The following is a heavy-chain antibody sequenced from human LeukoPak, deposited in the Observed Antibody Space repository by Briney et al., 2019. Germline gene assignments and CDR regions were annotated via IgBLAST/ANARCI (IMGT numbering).Heavy chain of an antibody. CDR1: GFTFSSYS. CDR3: ARDLWEHPDAFDI. CDR2: ISSSSSYI. D-gene: IGHD1-26*01. V-gene: IGHV3-21*01. Sequence: GGSLRLSCAVSGFTFSSYSMNWVRQAPGKGVEWVSSISSSSSYIYYADSVKGRFTISRDNAKNSLYLQMNSLRAEDTAVYYCARDLWEHPDAFDIWGQGTMVTVSS. J-gene: IGHJ3*02.